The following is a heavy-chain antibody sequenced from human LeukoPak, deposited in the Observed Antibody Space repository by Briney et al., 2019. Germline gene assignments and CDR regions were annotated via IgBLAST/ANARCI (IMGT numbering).Heavy chain of an antibody. CDR1: GFTFSSSA. Sequence: GGSLRPSCAASGFTFSSSAMSWVRQAPGKGLQWVSAIYSGGRTNYADSVKGRFSISRDTSNDTVYLQLNSLRTEDTAVYFCARIPFTASLGDYFDYWGQGALVTVSS. D-gene: IGHD3-16*01. J-gene: IGHJ4*02. CDR3: ARIPFTASLGDYFDY. CDR2: IYSGGRT. V-gene: IGHV3-23*05.